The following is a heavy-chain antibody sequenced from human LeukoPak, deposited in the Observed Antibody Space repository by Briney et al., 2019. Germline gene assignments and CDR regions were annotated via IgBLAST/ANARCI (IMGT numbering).Heavy chain of an antibody. D-gene: IGHD3-22*01. J-gene: IGHJ5*02. CDR2: ISGSGGST. V-gene: IGHV3-23*01. Sequence: GGSLRLSCAASGFTFSSYAMSWVRQAPGKGLEWVSAISGSGGSTYYADSVKGRFTISRDNSKNTLYLQMNSLRAEDTAVYYCAKDGGNYDMRGNWFDPWGQGTLVTVSS. CDR3: AKDGGNYDMRGNWFDP. CDR1: GFTFSSYA.